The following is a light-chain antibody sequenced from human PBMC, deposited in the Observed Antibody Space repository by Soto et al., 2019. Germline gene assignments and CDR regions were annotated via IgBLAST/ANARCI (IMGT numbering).Light chain of an antibody. V-gene: IGKV1-39*01. Sequence: DVQLTQSPSSLSASIGDRVTITCRASRIITGYLNWYQRKPGKAPKLLIYAASNLETGVPSRFSGSESGTDFTLTISSLQPEDFGTYYCQQSYSTPGTFGQGTRV. J-gene: IGKJ1*01. CDR2: AAS. CDR3: QQSYSTPGT. CDR1: RIITGY.